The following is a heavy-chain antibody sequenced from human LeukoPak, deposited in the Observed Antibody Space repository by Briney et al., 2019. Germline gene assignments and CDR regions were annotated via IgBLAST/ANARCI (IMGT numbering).Heavy chain of an antibody. Sequence: ASVKVSCQASGYTFIGYYLHWVRQAPGQGVEWMGWINSHNGDANYAQKFQGRVTMTRDTSITTAYMELSRLKSDDTAVYYCATVRDIVVGGGPYYFDYWGQGTLVTVSS. J-gene: IGHJ4*02. V-gene: IGHV1-2*02. D-gene: IGHD2-15*01. CDR1: GYTFIGYY. CDR2: INSHNGDA. CDR3: ATVRDIVVGGGPYYFDY.